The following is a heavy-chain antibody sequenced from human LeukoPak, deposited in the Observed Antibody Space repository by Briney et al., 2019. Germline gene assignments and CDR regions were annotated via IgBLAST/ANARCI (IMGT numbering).Heavy chain of an antibody. CDR1: GFTFSTYG. CDR3: ARTHIPQYDFWTASI. D-gene: IGHD3-3*01. V-gene: IGHV3-21*01. CDR2: ISSISTYR. J-gene: IGHJ4*02. Sequence: PGGSLRLSCEASGFTFSTYGMIWVRQAPGKGPEWVSSISSISTYRHYADAVKGRFTISRDNTKNSLYLQMDSLGVEDTAVYYCARTHIPQYDFWTASIWGQGTLVAVSS.